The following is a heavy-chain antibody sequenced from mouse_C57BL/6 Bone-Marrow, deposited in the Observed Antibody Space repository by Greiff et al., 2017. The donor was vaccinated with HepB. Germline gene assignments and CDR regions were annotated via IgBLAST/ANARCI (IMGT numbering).Heavy chain of an antibody. CDR1: GYTFTEYT. V-gene: IGHV1-62-2*01. CDR2: FYPGSGSI. D-gene: IGHD2-5*01. Sequence: VQLQQPGAELVKPGASVKLSCKASGYTFTEYTIHWVKQRSGQGLEWIGWFYPGSGSIKYNEKFKDKATLTADKSSSTVYMEISRLTSEDSAVYFCARHEGAYSNYIPAWFAYWGQGTLLTVSA. J-gene: IGHJ3*01. CDR3: ARHEGAYSNYIPAWFAY.